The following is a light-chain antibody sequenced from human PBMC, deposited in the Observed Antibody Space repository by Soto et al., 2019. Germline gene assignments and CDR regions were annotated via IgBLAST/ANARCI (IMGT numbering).Light chain of an antibody. J-gene: IGLJ1*01. CDR1: VGL. Sequence: ALTQPASVSGSPGQSITISCTGTVGLVSWYQQHPGKVPKLIIYDDTKRPSGVSSRFSGSKSGNTASLTISGLQTEDEADYYCCLNVAARTYVFGPGTKVTV. CDR2: DDT. CDR3: CLNVAARTYV. V-gene: IGLV2-23*01.